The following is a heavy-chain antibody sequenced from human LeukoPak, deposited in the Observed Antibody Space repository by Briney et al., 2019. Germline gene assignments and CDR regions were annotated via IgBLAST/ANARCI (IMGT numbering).Heavy chain of an antibody. D-gene: IGHD2-8*01. J-gene: IGHJ4*02. CDR2: IYYSGST. Sequence: SETLSLTCTVSGGSISSYYWSWIRQLPGKGLEWIGYIYYSGSTNYNPSLKSRVTISVDTSKNQFSLKLSSVTAADTAVYYCARDNHCTNGVCYYFDYWGQGTLVTVSS. V-gene: IGHV4-59*01. CDR1: GGSISSYY. CDR3: ARDNHCTNGVCYYFDY.